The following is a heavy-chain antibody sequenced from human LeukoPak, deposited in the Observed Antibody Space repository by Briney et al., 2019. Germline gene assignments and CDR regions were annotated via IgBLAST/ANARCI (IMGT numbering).Heavy chain of an antibody. D-gene: IGHD4-17*01. V-gene: IGHV4-34*01. Sequence: PSETLSLTCAVYGGSFSGYYWSWIRQPPGKGLEWIGEINHSGSTNYNPSLKSRVTISVDTSKNQFSLKLSSVTAADTAVYYCARGIRARYYYYGMDVWGQGTTVTVSS. CDR3: ARGIRARYYYYGMDV. CDR1: GGSFSGYY. J-gene: IGHJ6*02. CDR2: INHSGST.